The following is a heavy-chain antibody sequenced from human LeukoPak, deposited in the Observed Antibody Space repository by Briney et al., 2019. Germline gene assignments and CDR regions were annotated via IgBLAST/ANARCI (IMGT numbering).Heavy chain of an antibody. D-gene: IGHD5-18*01. CDR2: IIPILGIA. CDR3: ARDNTAMAFDY. Sequence: ASVKVSCKASGGTFSSYAISWVRQAPGQGLEWMGRIIPILGIANYAQKFQGRVTITADKSTSTAYMELSSLRSEDTAVYYCARDNTAMAFDYWGQGTLVTVSP. J-gene: IGHJ4*02. CDR1: GGTFSSYA. V-gene: IGHV1-69*04.